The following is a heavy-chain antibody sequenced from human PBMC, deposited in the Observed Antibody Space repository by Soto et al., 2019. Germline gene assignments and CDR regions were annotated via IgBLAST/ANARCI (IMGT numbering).Heavy chain of an antibody. CDR1: GGTFSTYA. D-gene: IGHD3-10*01. CDR3: ARVSMVGDFISYFFDS. CDR2: ILPVFGTP. V-gene: IGHV1-69*01. Sequence: QVQLVHSGAEVKKPGSSVKVSCKAPGGTFSTYAFSWVRQPPGQGLEWMGGILPVFGTPNYAPNFQGRVTITADESTSTAYMELSSLRSEDTAIYYCARVSMVGDFISYFFDSWGQGTLVTVSS. J-gene: IGHJ4*02.